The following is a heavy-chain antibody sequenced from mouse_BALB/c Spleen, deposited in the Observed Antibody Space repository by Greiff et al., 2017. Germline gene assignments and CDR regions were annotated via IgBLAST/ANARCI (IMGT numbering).Heavy chain of an antibody. CDR1: GFTFTNYY. V-gene: IGHV7-3*02. CDR3: ARVPYYGSSSYAMDY. D-gene: IGHD1-1*01. CDR2: IRNKANGYTT. Sequence: EVQLVESGGGLVQPGGSLRLSCATSGFTFTNYYMSWVRQPPGKALEWLGFIRNKANGYTTEYSASVKGRFTISRDNSQSILYLQMNTLRAEDSATYYCARVPYYGSSSYAMDYWGQGTSVTVSS. J-gene: IGHJ4*01.